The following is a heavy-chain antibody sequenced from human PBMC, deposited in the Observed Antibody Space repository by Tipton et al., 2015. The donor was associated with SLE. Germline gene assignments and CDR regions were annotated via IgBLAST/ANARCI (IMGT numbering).Heavy chain of an antibody. D-gene: IGHD6-13*01. J-gene: IGHJ4*02. CDR2: IYYSGST. V-gene: IGHV4-59*08. Sequence: LRLSCAVYGGSFSGYYWSWIRQPPGKGLEWIGYIYYSGSTNYNPSLKSRVTISVDTSKNQFSLKLSSVTAADTAVYYCARVGSSSWDYWGQGTLVTVSS. CDR1: GGSFSGYY. CDR3: ARVGSSSWDY.